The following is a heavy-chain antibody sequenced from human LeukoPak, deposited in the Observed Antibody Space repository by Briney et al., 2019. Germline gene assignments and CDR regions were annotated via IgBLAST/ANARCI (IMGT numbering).Heavy chain of an antibody. CDR1: GGSISSGGYY. CDR2: IYYSGST. J-gene: IGHJ4*02. CDR3: ARDGIAAGFDY. Sequence: SETLSLTCTVSGGSISSGGYYWSWIRQHPGKGLEWIGYIYYSGSTYYNPSLKSRVTISVDTSKNQFSLKLSPVTAADTAVYYCARDGIAAGFDYWGQGTLVTVSS. D-gene: IGHD6-25*01. V-gene: IGHV4-31*03.